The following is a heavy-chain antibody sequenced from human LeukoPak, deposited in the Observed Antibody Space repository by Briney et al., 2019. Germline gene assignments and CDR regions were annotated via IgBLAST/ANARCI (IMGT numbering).Heavy chain of an antibody. D-gene: IGHD3-3*01. CDR2: IRYDGSNK. CDR1: GFTFSSYG. Sequence: PGGSLRLSXAASGFTFSSYGMHWVRQAPGKGLEWVAFIRYDGSNKYYADSVKGRFTISRDNSKNTLYLQMNSLRAEDTAVYYCAKGQYYDFWSGSQGYFDYWGQGTLVTVSS. CDR3: AKGQYYDFWSGSQGYFDY. V-gene: IGHV3-30*02. J-gene: IGHJ4*02.